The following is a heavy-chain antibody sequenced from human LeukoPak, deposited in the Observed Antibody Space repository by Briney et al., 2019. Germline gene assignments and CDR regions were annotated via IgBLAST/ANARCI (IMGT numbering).Heavy chain of an antibody. V-gene: IGHV1-2*06. CDR3: ARGGRSGYRYFDY. CDR2: ISPNTGGT. J-gene: IGHJ4*02. Sequence: ASVKVSCKASEYTFTDYYIHWIRQAPGQGLEWIGRISPNTGGTDHAQEFRDKITMTRDTSISTAYIELSRLISDDTAVYYCARGGRSGYRYFDYWGQGTLVTVSS. D-gene: IGHD5-18*01. CDR1: EYTFTDYY.